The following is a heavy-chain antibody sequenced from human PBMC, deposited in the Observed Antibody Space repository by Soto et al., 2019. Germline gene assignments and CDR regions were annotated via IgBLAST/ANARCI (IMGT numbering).Heavy chain of an antibody. CDR3: HGYGY. CDR1: GFTVRSSNY. V-gene: IGHV3-53*01. J-gene: IGHJ4*02. D-gene: IGHD5-12*01. CDR2: IYTGGTT. Sequence: EVQLVESGGGLIQPGGSLRLSCVVSGFTVRSSNYMSWVRQAPGKGLEWVSVIYTGGTTYYADSVKGRFTISRDNSKNTLYLQMNSLRAEDTAVYYCHGYGYWGQGTLVTVSS.